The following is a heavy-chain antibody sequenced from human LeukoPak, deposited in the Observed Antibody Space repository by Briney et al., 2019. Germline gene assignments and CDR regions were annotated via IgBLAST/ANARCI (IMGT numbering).Heavy chain of an antibody. CDR2: VNPNSGGT. D-gene: IGHD3-16*02. CDR1: GYTFTGYY. J-gene: IGHJ5*02. CDR3: ARGIMITFGGVIAPNWFDP. V-gene: IGHV1-2*02. Sequence: ASVKVSCQASGYTFTGYYMHWVRQAPGQGLEWVGLVNPNSGGTNYAQKFQGRVTMTRDTSISTAYMELSRLRSDDTAVYYCARGIMITFGGVIAPNWFDPWGQGTLVTVSS.